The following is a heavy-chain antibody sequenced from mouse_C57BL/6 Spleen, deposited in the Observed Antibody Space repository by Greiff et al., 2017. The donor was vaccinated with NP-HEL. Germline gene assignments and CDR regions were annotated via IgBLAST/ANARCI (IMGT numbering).Heavy chain of an antibody. V-gene: IGHV5-17*01. D-gene: IGHD1-1*01. CDR1: GFTFSDYG. CDR2: ISSGSSTT. CDR3: ARDYYGSSYAY. Sequence: EVQGVESGGGLVKPGGSLKLSCAASGFTFSDYGMHWVRQAPEKGLEWVAYISSGSSTTYYADTVKGRFTISRDNAKNTLFLQMTSLRSEDTAMYYCARDYYGSSYAYWGQGTLVTVSA. J-gene: IGHJ3*01.